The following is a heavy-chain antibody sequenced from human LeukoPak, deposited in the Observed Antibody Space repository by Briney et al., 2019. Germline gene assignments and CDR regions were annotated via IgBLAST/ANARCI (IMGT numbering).Heavy chain of an antibody. Sequence: SETLSLTCTVSGDSVSSYYWSWIRQPAGKGLEWIGRIYTSGSTNYNPSLKGRVTMSVDTSKNQFSLKLSSVTAADTAVYYCARGSHYYDSSGYYLDYWGQGTLVTVSS. J-gene: IGHJ4*02. CDR3: ARGSHYYDSSGYYLDY. CDR1: GDSVSSYY. V-gene: IGHV4-4*07. CDR2: IYTSGST. D-gene: IGHD3-22*01.